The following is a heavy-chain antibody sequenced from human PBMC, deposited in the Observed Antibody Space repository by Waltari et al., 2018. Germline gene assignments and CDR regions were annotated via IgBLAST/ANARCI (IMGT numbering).Heavy chain of an antibody. Sequence: QVQLQESGPGLVKASETLSLPCAVPGNSSNTYTGGWIRQPPGKELEWIGYIAYNGKTNYNPSLKSRVTISIDTSKTQFSLKLSSVTAADTAVYYCARSYDFWSGYPLDYWGQGTLVTVSS. V-gene: IGHV4-59*01. CDR1: GNSSNTYT. J-gene: IGHJ4*02. CDR3: ARSYDFWSGYPLDY. D-gene: IGHD3-3*01. CDR2: IAYNGKT.